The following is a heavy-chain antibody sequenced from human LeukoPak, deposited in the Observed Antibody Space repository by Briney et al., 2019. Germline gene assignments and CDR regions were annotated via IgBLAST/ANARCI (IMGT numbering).Heavy chain of an antibody. J-gene: IGHJ4*02. D-gene: IGHD6-19*01. V-gene: IGHV4-34*01. CDR3: ARGRGAVAGYFEY. Sequence: SETLSLTCAVYGGSFSGYYWSWIRQPPGKGLEWIGEVNHSGSTNYNPSLKSRVTISVDTSKNQFSLKLSSVTAADTAVFHCARGRGAVAGYFEYWGQGALVTVSS. CDR2: VNHSGST. CDR1: GGSFSGYY.